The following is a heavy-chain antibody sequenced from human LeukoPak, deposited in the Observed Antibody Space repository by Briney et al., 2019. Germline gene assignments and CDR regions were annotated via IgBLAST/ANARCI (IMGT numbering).Heavy chain of an antibody. CDR1: GFTFSSYS. V-gene: IGHV3-48*04. CDR2: ISSSSSTI. D-gene: IGHD2-15*01. Sequence: GGSLGLSCAASGFTFSSYSMNWVRQAPGKGLEWVSYISSSSSTIYYADSVKGRFTISRDNAKNSLYLQMNSLRAEDTAVYYCARGPGGSAGYWGQGTLVTVSS. CDR3: ARGPGGSAGY. J-gene: IGHJ4*02.